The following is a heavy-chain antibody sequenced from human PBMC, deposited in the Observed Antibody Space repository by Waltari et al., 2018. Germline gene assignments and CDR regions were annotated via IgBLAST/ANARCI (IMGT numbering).Heavy chain of an antibody. CDR1: GFHFRPTG. Sequence: QGQLVESGVGLVQPGRALRLACAAVGFHFRPTGLPLVRPRPGKGLEGVAVKSYDGSNKYYADSVKGRFTISRDNSKNTLYLQMNSLRAEDTAVYYCAKNVYYDFWSGYLFDYWGQGTLVTVSS. J-gene: IGHJ4*02. D-gene: IGHD3-3*01. CDR3: AKNVYYDFWSGYLFDY. CDR2: KSYDGSNK. V-gene: IGHV3-30*18.